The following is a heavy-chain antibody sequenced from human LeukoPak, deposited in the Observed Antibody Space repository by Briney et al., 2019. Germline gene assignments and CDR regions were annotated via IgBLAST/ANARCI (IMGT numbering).Heavy chain of an antibody. CDR2: IYYSKNT. CDR1: GGSVSISSYF. CDR3: ARGEGYCSGGSCYSRWFDP. Sequence: SETLSLTCNVSGGSVSISSYFWGWIRQPPGKGLEWIGSIYYSKNTYYNPSLKSRVTISVDTSKNQFSLKLSSVTAADTAVYYCARGEGYCSGGSCYSRWFDPWGQGTLVTVSS. J-gene: IGHJ5*02. V-gene: IGHV4-39*07. D-gene: IGHD2-15*01.